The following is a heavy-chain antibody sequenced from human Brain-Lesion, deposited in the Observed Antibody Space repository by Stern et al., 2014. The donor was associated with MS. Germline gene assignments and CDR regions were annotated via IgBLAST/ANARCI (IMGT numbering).Heavy chain of an antibody. CDR1: GGSISSGGYY. CDR3: ARGRVVPGFQYYATDV. Sequence: QVQLVQSGPGLVKPSQTLSLSCTVSGGSISSGGYYWSWLRQPAGKGLEWIGRIFNSGSTSYNPSLKSRVTISIDTSKKQFYLRLNSLPAADTAVYYCARGRVVPGFQYYATDVWGQGTTVIVSS. J-gene: IGHJ6*02. D-gene: IGHD2-2*01. V-gene: IGHV4-61*02. CDR2: IFNSGST.